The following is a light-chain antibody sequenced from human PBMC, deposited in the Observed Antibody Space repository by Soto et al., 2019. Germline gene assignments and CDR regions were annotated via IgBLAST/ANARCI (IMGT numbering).Light chain of an antibody. CDR1: QSLLDSDYGNTY. V-gene: IGKV2-40*01. Sequence: DIVMTQTPLSLPVTPGEPASISCRSSQSLLDSDYGNTYLDWYLQKPGQSPQLLIYTISYRASGVPDRFTGTGSGTDFTLKISRVEAEYVGVYYCMQRKEFPWTFGQGTKV. J-gene: IGKJ1*01. CDR3: MQRKEFPWT. CDR2: TIS.